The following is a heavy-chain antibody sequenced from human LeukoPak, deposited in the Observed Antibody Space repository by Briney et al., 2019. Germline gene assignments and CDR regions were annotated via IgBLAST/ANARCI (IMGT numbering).Heavy chain of an antibody. V-gene: IGHV4-4*09. CDR2: IYTSGST. J-gene: IGHJ5*02. D-gene: IGHD6-25*01. CDR1: GGSISSYY. CDR3: ARHWGKYSSVDP. Sequence: PSETLSLTCTVSGGSISSYYWSWIRQPPGKGLEWIGYIYTSGSTNYNPSPKSRVTISVDTSKNQFSLKLSSVTAADTAVYYCARHWGKYSSVDPWGQGTLVTVSS.